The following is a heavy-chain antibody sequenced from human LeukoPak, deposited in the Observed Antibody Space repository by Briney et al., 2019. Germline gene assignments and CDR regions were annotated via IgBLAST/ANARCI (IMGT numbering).Heavy chain of an antibody. CDR3: ARVESSGWYLFDY. CDR1: GGSISSYY. D-gene: IGHD6-19*01. Sequence: SETLSLTCTVSGGSISSYYWSWIRQPPGKGLEWIGYIYYSGSTNYNPSLKSRVTISVDTFKNQFSLKLSSVTAADTAVYYCARVESSGWYLFDYWGQGTLVTVSS. CDR2: IYYSGST. J-gene: IGHJ4*02. V-gene: IGHV4-59*01.